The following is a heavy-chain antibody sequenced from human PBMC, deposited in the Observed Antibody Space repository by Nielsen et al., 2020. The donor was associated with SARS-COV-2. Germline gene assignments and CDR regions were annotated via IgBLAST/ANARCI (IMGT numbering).Heavy chain of an antibody. Sequence: GESLKISCAASGFTFSDYYMSWIRQAPGKGLEWISFISPSSSFTNDADSVEGRFTISRDNANNSLYLQMNILRADDTAVYYCARGGRIVGYNWFDRWGQGTLVTVSS. J-gene: IGHJ5*02. CDR1: GFTFSDYY. CDR2: ISPSSSFT. D-gene: IGHD1-26*01. CDR3: ARGGRIVGYNWFDR. V-gene: IGHV3-11*05.